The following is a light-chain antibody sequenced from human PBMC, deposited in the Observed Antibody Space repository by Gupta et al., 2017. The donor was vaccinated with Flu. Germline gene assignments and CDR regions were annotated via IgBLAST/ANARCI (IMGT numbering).Light chain of an antibody. J-gene: IGLJ1*01. V-gene: IGLV2-14*01. CDR3: SSYRSTSTLGV. CDR2: EVS. Sequence: QSALTQPASVSGSPGQSITIYCTGSSSDVGGYNYVSWYQQHPGKAPKLMISEVSKRPSGVSNRFSGSKSGNTASLTISGLQAEDEADYYCSSYRSTSTLGVFGTGTKVTVL. CDR1: SSDVGGYNY.